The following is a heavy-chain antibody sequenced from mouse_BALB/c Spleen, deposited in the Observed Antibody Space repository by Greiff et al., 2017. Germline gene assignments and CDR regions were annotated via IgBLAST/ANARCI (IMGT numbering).Heavy chain of an antibody. J-gene: IGHJ3*01. Sequence: EVKLMESGGGLVQPGGSLKLSCAASGFDFSRYWMSWVRQAPGKGLEWIGEINPDSSTINYTPSLKDKFIISRDNAKNALYLQMSKVRSEDTALYYCARPVPLYPAWFAYWGQGTLVTVSA. CDR2: INPDSSTI. CDR1: GFDFSRYW. D-gene: IGHD2-1*01. CDR3: ARPVPLYPAWFAY. V-gene: IGHV4-1*02.